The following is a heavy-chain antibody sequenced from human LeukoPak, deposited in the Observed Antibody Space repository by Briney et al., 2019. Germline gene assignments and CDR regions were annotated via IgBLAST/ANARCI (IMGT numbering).Heavy chain of an antibody. CDR1: GFTFSSYA. CDR3: ARGVGVITRVCFQR. J-gene: IGHJ1*01. CDR2: ISYDGSNK. Sequence: GRSLRLSCAASGFTFSSYAMHWVRQAPGKGLEWVAVISYDGSNKYYADSVKGRFTISRDNSKNTLYLQMNSLRAEDTAVYYCARGVGVITRVCFQRWGQGTLVTVSS. D-gene: IGHD3-22*01. V-gene: IGHV3-30-3*01.